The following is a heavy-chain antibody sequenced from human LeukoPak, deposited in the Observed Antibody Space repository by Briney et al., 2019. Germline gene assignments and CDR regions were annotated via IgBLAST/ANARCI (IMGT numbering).Heavy chain of an antibody. J-gene: IGHJ4*02. CDR3: ASSLLDIVATYGDNADY. CDR2: ISSSSSYI. CDR1: GFTFSSYS. D-gene: IGHD5-12*01. Sequence: PGGSLRLSCAASGFTFSSYSMNWVRQAPGKGLEWVSSISSSSSYIYYADSVKGRFTISRDNAKNSLYLQMNSLRAEDTAVYYCASSLLDIVATYGDNADYWGQGTLVTVSS. V-gene: IGHV3-21*01.